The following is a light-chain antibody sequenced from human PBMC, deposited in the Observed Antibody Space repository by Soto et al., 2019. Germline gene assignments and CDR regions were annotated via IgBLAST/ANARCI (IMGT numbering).Light chain of an antibody. CDR3: QQNFSIPIT. J-gene: IGKJ5*01. Sequence: DIQMTQSPSSVSASVGDRVTITCRASQGISSWLAWYQQKPGKAPDLLIYAASSLKSGVPSRFSGSGSGTHFTLTITGLQPADFATYYCQQNFSIPITFGQGTRLEIK. V-gene: IGKV1-12*01. CDR1: QGISSW. CDR2: AAS.